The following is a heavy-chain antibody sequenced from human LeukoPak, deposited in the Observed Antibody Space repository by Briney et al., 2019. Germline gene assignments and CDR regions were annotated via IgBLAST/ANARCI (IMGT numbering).Heavy chain of an antibody. V-gene: IGHV1-46*01. CDR3: ARVPYCFNGICYTHYYFDY. J-gene: IGHJ4*02. CDR1: GYSFTNYY. Sequence: ASVNVSCKASGYSFTNYYIHWVRQAPGQGLESVEIINPSGGGTTYPQKFQGRVTMTRDTSTSTVYMELSSLRSEDTAVYYCARVPYCFNGICYTHYYFDYWGQGTLVTVSS. CDR2: INPSGGGT. D-gene: IGHD2-8*01.